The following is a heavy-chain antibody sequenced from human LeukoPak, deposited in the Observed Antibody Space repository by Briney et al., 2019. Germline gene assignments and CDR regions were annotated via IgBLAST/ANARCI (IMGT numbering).Heavy chain of an antibody. V-gene: IGHV4-39*01. J-gene: IGHJ6*02. Sequence: PSETLSLTCTVSGDSISSSSYYWGWVRQPPGKGLEWIGSIYYSGSTYYNPSLKSRVTISVDTSKNQFSLKLNFVTAADTAVYYCARKRSIAVAGTYYYYYYGMDVWGQGTTVTVSS. D-gene: IGHD6-19*01. CDR3: ARKRSIAVAGTYYYYYYGMDV. CDR1: GDSISSSSYY. CDR2: IYYSGST.